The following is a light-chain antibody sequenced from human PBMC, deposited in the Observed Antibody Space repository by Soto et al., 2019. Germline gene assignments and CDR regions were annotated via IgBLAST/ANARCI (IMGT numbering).Light chain of an antibody. CDR2: AAS. V-gene: IGKV1-6*02. J-gene: IGKJ1*01. CDR1: QGISSY. Sequence: IPFAQVPSPLSTSFPNRIPIHFPASQGISSYLAWYQQKPGKAPKLLIYAASSLQSGVPSRFSGSGSGTDFTLTISSLQPEDFATYYCLQDYNYPWTFGQGTKVDIK. CDR3: LQDYNYPWT.